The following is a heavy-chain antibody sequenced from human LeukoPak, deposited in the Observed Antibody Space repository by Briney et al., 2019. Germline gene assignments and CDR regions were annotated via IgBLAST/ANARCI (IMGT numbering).Heavy chain of an antibody. CDR1: GNSFSSNW. V-gene: IGHV5-51*01. Sequence: NHGESLKISCKGSGNSFSSNWIGWVRQVPGKGLEWMGIIYPGDSDTRYSPSFQGQVTISADKSISTAYLQWSSLKASDTAIYYCARPEYSSRGWLFFEYWGQGTLVTVSS. J-gene: IGHJ4*02. CDR3: ARPEYSSRGWLFFEY. CDR2: IYPGDSDT. D-gene: IGHD3-9*01.